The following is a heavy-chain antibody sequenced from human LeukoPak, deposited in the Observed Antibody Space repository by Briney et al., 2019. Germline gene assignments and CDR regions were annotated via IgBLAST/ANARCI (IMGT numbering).Heavy chain of an antibody. CDR2: ISGSTIYT. Sequence: GGSLRLSCAASGFTFSDYYINWIRQAPGKGLQWVSYISGSTIYTYYADSVKGRFTISRDNSKNTLYLQMNSLRAEDTAVYYCARGGRHYYDFWSGYYLDYWGQGTLVTVSS. CDR3: ARGGRHYYDFWSGYYLDY. D-gene: IGHD3-3*01. CDR1: GFTFSDYY. J-gene: IGHJ4*02. V-gene: IGHV3-11*06.